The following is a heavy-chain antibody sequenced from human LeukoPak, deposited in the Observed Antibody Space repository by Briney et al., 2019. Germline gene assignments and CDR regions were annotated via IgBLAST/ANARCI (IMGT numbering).Heavy chain of an antibody. D-gene: IGHD2-21*02. J-gene: IGHJ3*02. CDR3: ARDRVVVTAIRGHDAFDI. Sequence: PSETLSLTCTVSGGSISSSSYYWGWIRQPPGKGLEWIGSIYYSGSTYYNLSLKSRVTISVDTSKNQFSLKLSSVTAADTAVYYCARDRVVVTAIRGHDAFDIWGQGTMVTVSS. CDR1: GGSISSSSYY. CDR2: IYYSGST. V-gene: IGHV4-39*07.